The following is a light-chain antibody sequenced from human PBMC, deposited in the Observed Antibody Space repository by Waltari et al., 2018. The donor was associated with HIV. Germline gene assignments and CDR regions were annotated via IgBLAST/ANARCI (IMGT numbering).Light chain of an antibody. Sequence: EIVMTQSPATLSVSPGERATLPCRASQNINSSLAWYQQKPGQAPRLLIYGASTRATGIPARFSGSGSGTEFTLTISSLQSEDFAVFYCQHYHNWPPYTFGQGTKLEIK. V-gene: IGKV3-15*01. J-gene: IGKJ2*01. CDR1: QNINSS. CDR3: QHYHNWPPYT. CDR2: GAS.